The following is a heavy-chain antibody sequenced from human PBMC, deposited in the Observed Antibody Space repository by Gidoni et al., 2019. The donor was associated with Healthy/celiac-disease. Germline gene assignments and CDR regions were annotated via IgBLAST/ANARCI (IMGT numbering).Heavy chain of an antibody. Sequence: QVQLVESGGGVVQPGRSLRLPCAASGFTFRSYAMPWVRQAPGKGLEWVAVISYDGSNKYYADSVKGRFTISRDNSKNTLYLQMNSLRAEDTAVYYCARPIWEFDFGVLRNYYYGMDVWGQGTTVTVSS. CDR2: ISYDGSNK. V-gene: IGHV3-30*04. J-gene: IGHJ6*02. D-gene: IGHD3-3*01. CDR1: GFTFRSYA. CDR3: ARPIWEFDFGVLRNYYYGMDV.